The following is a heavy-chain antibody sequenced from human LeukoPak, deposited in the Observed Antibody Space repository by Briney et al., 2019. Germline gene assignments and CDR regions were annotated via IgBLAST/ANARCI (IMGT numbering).Heavy chain of an antibody. V-gene: IGHV3-23*01. J-gene: IGHJ4*02. CDR2: ISGSGGST. CDR1: GFTFRSYW. CDR3: AKDRVYDILTGYYFDY. Sequence: GGSLRLSCTASGFTFRSYWMHWVRQVPGKGLEWVSAISGSGGSTYYADSVKGRFTISRDNSKNTLYLQMNSLRAEDTAVYYCAKDRVYDILTGYYFDYWGQGTLVTVSS. D-gene: IGHD3-9*01.